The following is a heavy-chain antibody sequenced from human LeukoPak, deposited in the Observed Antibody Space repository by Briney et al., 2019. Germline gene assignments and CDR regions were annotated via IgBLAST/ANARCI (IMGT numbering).Heavy chain of an antibody. Sequence: GGSLRLSWAASGFTFSTFAMIWVRQPPGKGLEWVASIFPRGGELHYADSVRGRFTISRDNSKSTLSLQMNSLRAEDTAIYYCAAYRQVLLPFESWGQGTLVTVSS. J-gene: IGHJ4*02. CDR2: IFPRGGEL. CDR1: GFTFSTFA. V-gene: IGHV3-23*01. D-gene: IGHD2-8*02. CDR3: AAYRQVLLPFES.